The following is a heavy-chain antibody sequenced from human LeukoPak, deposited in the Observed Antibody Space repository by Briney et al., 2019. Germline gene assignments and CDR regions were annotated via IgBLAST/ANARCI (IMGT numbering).Heavy chain of an antibody. J-gene: IGHJ6*04. CDR3: AELGITMIGGV. D-gene: IGHD3-10*02. Sequence: GGSLRLSCAASGFTFSDYYRSWIRQAPGKGREGVAYISSSGSTIYYADSVKGRFTISRDNAKNSLSLQMNSLRAEDTAVYYCAELGITMIGGVWGKGTTVTISS. CDR1: GFTFSDYY. CDR2: ISSSGSTI. V-gene: IGHV3-11*04.